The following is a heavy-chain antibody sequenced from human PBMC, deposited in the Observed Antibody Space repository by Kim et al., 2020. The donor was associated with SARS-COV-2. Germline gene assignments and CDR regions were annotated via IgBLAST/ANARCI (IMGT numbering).Heavy chain of an antibody. J-gene: IGHJ4*02. CDR2: ISYDGSNK. Sequence: GGSLRLSCAASGFTFSSYGMHWVRQAPGKGLEWVAVISYDGSNKYYADSVKGRFTIYRDNSKNTLYLQMNSLRAEDTAVYYCAKDPMTTVTSPLVSFDYWGQGTLVTVSS. V-gene: IGHV3-30*18. CDR3: AKDPMTTVTSPLVSFDY. CDR1: GFTFSSYG. D-gene: IGHD4-17*01.